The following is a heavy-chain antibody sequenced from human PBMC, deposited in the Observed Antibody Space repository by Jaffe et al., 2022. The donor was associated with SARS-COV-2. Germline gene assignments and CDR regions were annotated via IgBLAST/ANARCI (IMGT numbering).Heavy chain of an antibody. CDR1: GDSVSSSDAV. CDR2: TYYRSRWYR. CDR3: ARSATFISGWFDS. D-gene: IGHD1-26*01. J-gene: IGHJ5*01. V-gene: IGHV6-1*01. Sequence: QVQLQQSSPGLVKPSQTLSLTCTISGDSVSSSDAVWNWIRRSPSRGLEWLGRTYYRSRWYRDYAKSMRSRIIVDPDTSKNQFSLQLTSVTPEDTGVYYCARSATFISGWFDSWGQGVLVTVSS.